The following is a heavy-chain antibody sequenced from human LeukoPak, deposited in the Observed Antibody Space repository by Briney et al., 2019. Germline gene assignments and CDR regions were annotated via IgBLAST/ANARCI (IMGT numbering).Heavy chain of an antibody. V-gene: IGHV4-61*02. CDR2: IYTSGST. Sequence: SQTLSLTCTVSGGSISSGSYYWSWIRQPAGKGLEWIGRIYTSGSTNYNPSLKSRVTISVDTSKNQFSLKLSSVTAADTAVYYCVSYGSGKHYWGQGTLVTVSS. J-gene: IGHJ4*02. CDR1: GGSISSGSYY. CDR3: VSYGSGKHY. D-gene: IGHD3-10*01.